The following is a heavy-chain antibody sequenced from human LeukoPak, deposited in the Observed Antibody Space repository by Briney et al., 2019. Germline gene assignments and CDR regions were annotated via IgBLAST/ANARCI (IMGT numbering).Heavy chain of an antibody. CDR3: ARGGLRHFDRSPFEV. J-gene: IGHJ3*01. Sequence: PGGSLKLSCAASGFTFSPYSMNWVRQAPGKGLEWVSSISSSSTYIYYADSVKGRFTVSGDNAKNSLYLQMNSLRAEDTAVYYCARGGLRHFDRSPFEVWGQGTMVTVSS. CDR1: GFTFSPYS. D-gene: IGHD3-9*01. CDR2: ISSSSTYI. V-gene: IGHV3-21*01.